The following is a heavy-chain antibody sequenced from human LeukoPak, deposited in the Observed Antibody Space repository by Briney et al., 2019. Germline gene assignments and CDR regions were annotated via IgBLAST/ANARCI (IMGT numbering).Heavy chain of an antibody. D-gene: IGHD6-19*01. CDR2: IWYDGSNK. V-gene: IGHV3-33*01. CDR1: GFTFSSYG. CDR3: ARADGWLVRVSY. J-gene: IGHJ4*02. Sequence: GRSLRLSCAASGFTFSSYGMHWVRQAPGKGLEWVAVIWYDGSNKYYADSVKGRFTISRDNSKNTLYLQMNSLRAEDTAVYYCARADGWLVRVSYWGQGTLVTVSS.